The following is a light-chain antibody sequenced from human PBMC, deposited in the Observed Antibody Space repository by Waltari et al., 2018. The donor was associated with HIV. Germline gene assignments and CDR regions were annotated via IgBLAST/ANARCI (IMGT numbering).Light chain of an antibody. CDR1: NSNIGRNH. CDR3: ATWDDSVRGPVL. CDR2: RND. V-gene: IGLV1-47*01. Sequence: QSVLTQPTSASGTPGQRVTISCSGGNSNIGRNHVTLYQPHPGMAPKLLIFRNDQRPSGVPDRCSGSKLGTSASLAISGLRSEDEADYYCATWDDSVRGPVLFGGGTRVTVL. J-gene: IGLJ2*01.